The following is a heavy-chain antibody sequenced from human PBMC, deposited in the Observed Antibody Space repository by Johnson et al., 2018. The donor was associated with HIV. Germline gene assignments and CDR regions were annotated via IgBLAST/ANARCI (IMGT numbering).Heavy chain of an antibody. D-gene: IGHD4-17*01. Sequence: QVLLVESGGGVVQPGGSLRLSCAASGFTFSSYGMHWVRQAPGKGLEWVAFIRYDGSNKYYVDSVKGRFTISRDNAKNSLYLQMNSLRAEDTAVYYCARPADYGDYSRDAFDIWDQGTMVTVSS. CDR1: GFTFSSYG. CDR2: IRYDGSNK. J-gene: IGHJ3*02. V-gene: IGHV3-30*02. CDR3: ARPADYGDYSRDAFDI.